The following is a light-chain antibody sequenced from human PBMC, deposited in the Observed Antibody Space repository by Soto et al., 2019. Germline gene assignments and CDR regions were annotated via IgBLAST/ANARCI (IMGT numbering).Light chain of an antibody. V-gene: IGKV1D-12*01. CDR1: QSISSW. CDR3: QQADSFPLT. Sequence: DIQLTQSPSSVSASLGDRVTITCRASQSISSWLAWYQQKPGKAPKLLIYAASRLHSGDPSRFSGRGSGTDFTLTISSLQPEDFATYYCQQADSFPLTFGGGTEVEIK. CDR2: AAS. J-gene: IGKJ4*01.